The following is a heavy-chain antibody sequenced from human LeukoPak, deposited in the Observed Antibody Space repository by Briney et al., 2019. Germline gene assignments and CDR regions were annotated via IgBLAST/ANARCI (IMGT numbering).Heavy chain of an antibody. CDR1: GGSISSSSYY. CDR2: IYYSGST. V-gene: IGHV4-39*01. CDR3: ARLGEDIVATTIDY. J-gene: IGHJ4*02. D-gene: IGHD5-12*01. Sequence: SETLSLTCTVSGGSISSSSYYWGWIRQPPGKGLEWVGSIYYSGSTYYNSSLKSRVTISVDTSRNQFSLKLSSVTAADTAVYYCARLGEDIVATTIDYWGQGTLVTVSS.